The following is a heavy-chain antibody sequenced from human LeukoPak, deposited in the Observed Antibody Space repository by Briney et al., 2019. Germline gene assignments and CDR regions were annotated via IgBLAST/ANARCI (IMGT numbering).Heavy chain of an antibody. CDR3: AKTLRRHYFDY. V-gene: IGHV3-30*18. D-gene: IGHD2-15*01. CDR1: GFTFSSYG. CDR2: ISYDGSNK. J-gene: IGHJ4*02. Sequence: GGSLRLSCAASGFTFSSYGMHWVRQAPGKGLEWVAVISYDGSNKYYADSVKGRFTISRDNSKNTLYLQMNSLRAEDTAVYYCAKTLRRHYFDYWGQGTLVTVSS.